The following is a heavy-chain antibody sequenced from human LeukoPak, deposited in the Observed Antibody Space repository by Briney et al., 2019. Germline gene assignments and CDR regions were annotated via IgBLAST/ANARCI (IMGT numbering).Heavy chain of an antibody. J-gene: IGHJ5*02. CDR2: IYTSGST. Sequence: SETLSLTCTVSGGSISSDSYYWSWIRQPAGKGLEWIGRIYTSGSTSYNPSLESRVTISVDTSKDQFSLKLSSVTAADTAVYYCARTGTTVTNWFDPWGQGTLVTVSS. CDR3: ARTGTTVTNWFDP. V-gene: IGHV4-61*02. D-gene: IGHD4-17*01. CDR1: GGSISSDSYY.